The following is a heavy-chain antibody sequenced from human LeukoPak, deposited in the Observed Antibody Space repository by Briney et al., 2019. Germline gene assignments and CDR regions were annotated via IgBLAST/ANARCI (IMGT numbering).Heavy chain of an antibody. CDR2: INHSVST. J-gene: IGHJ6*03. D-gene: IGHD6-19*01. CDR3: ARHERGGYSSGWLGYYYYYMDV. Sequence: QPSETLSLTCAVYGGSFSGYCWSWIRQPPGKGLEWIGEINHSVSTNYNPSLKSRVTISVDTSKNQFSLKLSSVTAADTAVYYCARHERGGYSSGWLGYYYYYMDVWGKGTTVTVSS. CDR1: GGSFSGYC. V-gene: IGHV4-34*01.